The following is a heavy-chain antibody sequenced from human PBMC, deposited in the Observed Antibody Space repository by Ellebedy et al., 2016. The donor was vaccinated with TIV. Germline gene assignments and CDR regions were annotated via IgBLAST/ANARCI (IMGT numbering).Heavy chain of an antibody. D-gene: IGHD4-17*01. J-gene: IGHJ5*02. CDR1: GFSFRSYW. CDR2: IYQDGSDQ. CDR3: ARRGSYGDYAVQVNSWFDT. V-gene: IGHV3-7*01. Sequence: GGSLRLSCAASGFSFRSYWMSWVRQAPGKGLEWVANIYQDGSDQYYADSVKGRFTISRDNANKSLFLQMNSLRVDDTAVYYCARRGSYGDYAVQVNSWFDTWGQGILVAVSP.